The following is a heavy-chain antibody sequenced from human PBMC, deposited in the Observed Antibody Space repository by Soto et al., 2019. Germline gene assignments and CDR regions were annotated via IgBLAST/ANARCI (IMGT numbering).Heavy chain of an antibody. CDR3: ALDWYDILTGYQPSPTYYYYYGMDV. Sequence: SETLSLTCAVYGGSFSGYYWSWIRQPPGKGLEWIGEINHSGSTNYNPSLKSRVTISVDTSKNQFSLKLSSVTAADTAVYYCALDWYDILTGYQPSPTYYYYYGMDVWGQGTTVTVSS. J-gene: IGHJ6*02. V-gene: IGHV4-34*01. CDR2: INHSGST. D-gene: IGHD3-9*01. CDR1: GGSFSGYY.